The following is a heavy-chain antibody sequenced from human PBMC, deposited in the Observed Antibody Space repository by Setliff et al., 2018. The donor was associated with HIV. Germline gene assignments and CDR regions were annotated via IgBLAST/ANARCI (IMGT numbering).Heavy chain of an antibody. CDR2: IYFSGTT. CDR3: AGGGGYDFAGSSFDF. CDR1: GDPIRYYY. D-gene: IGHD5-12*01. V-gene: IGHV4-59*01. Sequence: SETLSLTCTVSGDPIRYYYWSWIRQSPGKGLEWIGYIYFSGTTNYNPSLKSRVTISVDTSKNQFSLKVNSLTAAYTAIYYCAGGGGYDFAGSSFDFWGQGTLVTVSS. J-gene: IGHJ4*02.